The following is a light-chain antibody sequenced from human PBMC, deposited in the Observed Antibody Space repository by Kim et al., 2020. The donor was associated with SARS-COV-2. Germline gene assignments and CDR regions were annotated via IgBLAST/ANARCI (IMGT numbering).Light chain of an antibody. J-gene: IGLJ3*02. CDR2: WDN. Sequence: QSVLTQPPSMSGTPGQRVTIACSGSSSNIGVNTVNWYQQFPGEAPKLLIYWDNRRSSGVPDRFSASKSGTSASLAISGLQSEDEADYYCAAWDDRLNGLWVFGGGTQLTVL. CDR3: AAWDDRLNGLWV. V-gene: IGLV1-44*01. CDR1: SSNIGVNT.